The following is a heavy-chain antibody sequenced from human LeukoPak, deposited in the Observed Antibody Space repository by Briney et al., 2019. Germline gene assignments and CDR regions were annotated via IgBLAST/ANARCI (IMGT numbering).Heavy chain of an antibody. D-gene: IGHD6-13*01. CDR3: ARGRWGVAAAGTSY. V-gene: IGHV4-59*01. CDR2: IYYSGST. Sequence: SETLSLTCTVSGDSISSYYWSWIRQPPGKGLEGIGYIYYSGSTNYNPSLKSRVTMSVDTSKNQFSLRLSSVTAADTAVYYCARGRWGVAAAGTSYWGQGTLVAVSS. CDR1: GDSISSYY. J-gene: IGHJ4*02.